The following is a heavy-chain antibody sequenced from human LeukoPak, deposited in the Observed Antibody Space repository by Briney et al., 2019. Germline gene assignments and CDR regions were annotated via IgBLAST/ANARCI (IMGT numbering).Heavy chain of an antibody. CDR1: GFTFSSYA. CDR2: ISYDGSNK. J-gene: IGHJ4*02. Sequence: PGGSLRLSCAASGFTFSSYAMHWVRQAPGKGLEWVAVISYDGSNKYYADSVKGRFTISRDNSKNTLYLQMNSLRTEDTAVYYCARNNYGEYYFDYWGQGTLVTVSS. V-gene: IGHV3-30-3*01. CDR3: ARNNYGEYYFDY. D-gene: IGHD4-17*01.